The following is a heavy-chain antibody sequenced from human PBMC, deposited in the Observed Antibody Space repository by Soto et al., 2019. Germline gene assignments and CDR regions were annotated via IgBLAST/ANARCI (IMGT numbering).Heavy chain of an antibody. D-gene: IGHD2-15*01. V-gene: IGHV3-23*01. CDR1: GFTFSSYA. CDR3: GGSAADV. CDR2: ISGSGGNA. J-gene: IGHJ6*02. Sequence: EVQLLESGGGLVQPGGSLRLSCAASGFTFSSYAMSWVRQAPGKGLEWVSTISGSGGNAYYADSVKGRFSISRDNAKNTLYLQMNSLRAEDTAVYYCGGSAADVWGQGTPVTVSS.